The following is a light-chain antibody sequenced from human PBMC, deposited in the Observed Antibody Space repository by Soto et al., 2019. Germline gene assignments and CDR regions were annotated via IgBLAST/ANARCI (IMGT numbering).Light chain of an antibody. J-gene: IGKJ1*01. CDR1: QDVGNW. CDR3: QQANTFPPT. CDR2: AAS. Sequence: DIQMTQSPSSATASVGARVTITCRASQDVGNWLAWYQHKPGKAPKLLIYAASTLQSGVPSSFSGSGSGTHFTLTISSLQPEDLATYYCQQANTFPPTFGQGTKVEIQ. V-gene: IGKV1-12*01.